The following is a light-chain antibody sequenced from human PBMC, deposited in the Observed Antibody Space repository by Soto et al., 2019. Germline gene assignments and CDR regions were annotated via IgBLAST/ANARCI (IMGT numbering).Light chain of an antibody. J-gene: IGKJ1*01. CDR1: QSVYNS. Sequence: EIVMTQSPATLSVSLGERATLSCRASQSVYNSLAWYQQKPGQATRLLIDGASTRATGIPARFSGSGSGTEFTLTISSLQSEDFATYYCQQYNSYWTFGQGTKVDIK. CDR3: QQYNSYWT. V-gene: IGKV3-15*01. CDR2: GAS.